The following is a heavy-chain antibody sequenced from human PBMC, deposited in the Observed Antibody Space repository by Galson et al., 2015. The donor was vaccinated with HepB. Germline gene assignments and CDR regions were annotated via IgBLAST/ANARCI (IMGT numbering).Heavy chain of an antibody. J-gene: IGHJ3*02. CDR3: ARALQLVRNDAFDI. CDR2: ISSSSSYI. CDR1: GFTFSSYS. D-gene: IGHD6-13*01. Sequence: SLRLSCAASGFTFSSYSMNWVRQAPGKGLEWVSSISSSSSYIYYADSVKGRFTISRDNAKNSLYLQMNSLRAEDTAVYYCARALQLVRNDAFDIWGQGTMVTVSS. V-gene: IGHV3-21*01.